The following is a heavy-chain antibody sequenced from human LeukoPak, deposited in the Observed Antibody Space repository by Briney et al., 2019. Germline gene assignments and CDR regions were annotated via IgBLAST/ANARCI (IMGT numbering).Heavy chain of an antibody. V-gene: IGHV3-23*01. Sequence: GGSLRLSCAASGFTFSTYAMSWVSQAPGRGLEWVSGISGGDGSTYYADSVKGRFTISRDKSKNTLYLQMNSLRGEDTAVYYCAKGTIAAAGTGEDWGQGTLVTVSS. D-gene: IGHD6-13*01. CDR2: ISGGDGST. CDR3: AKGTIAAAGTGED. J-gene: IGHJ4*02. CDR1: GFTFSTYA.